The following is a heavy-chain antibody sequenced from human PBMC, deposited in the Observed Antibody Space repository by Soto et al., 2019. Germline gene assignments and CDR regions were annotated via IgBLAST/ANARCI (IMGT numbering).Heavy chain of an antibody. J-gene: IGHJ4*02. Sequence: GGSMRLSCAASGFTFSSYAMSWVRQAPGKGLEWVSAISGSCGSTYYADSVKGRFTISRDNSKNTLYLQMNSLRAEDTAVYYCAKELRQWLVYYFDYWGQGTLVTAPQ. CDR1: GFTFSSYA. CDR2: ISGSCGST. CDR3: AKELRQWLVYYFDY. V-gene: IGHV3-23*01. D-gene: IGHD6-19*01.